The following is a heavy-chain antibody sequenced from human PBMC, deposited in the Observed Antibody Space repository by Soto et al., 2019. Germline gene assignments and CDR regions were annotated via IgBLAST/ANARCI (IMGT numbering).Heavy chain of an antibody. J-gene: IGHJ5*02. CDR2: INHSGST. CDR3: ARGRRSSSGWFFLNWFDP. CDR1: GGSFSGYY. D-gene: IGHD6-19*01. Sequence: QVQLQQWGAGLLKPSETLSLTCAVYGGSFSGYYWSWIRQPPGKGLEWIGEINHSGSTNYNPSLKLRVTISVDPSKNQFSLKLSSVTAADTAVYYCARGRRSSSGWFFLNWFDPWGQGTLVTVSS. V-gene: IGHV4-34*01.